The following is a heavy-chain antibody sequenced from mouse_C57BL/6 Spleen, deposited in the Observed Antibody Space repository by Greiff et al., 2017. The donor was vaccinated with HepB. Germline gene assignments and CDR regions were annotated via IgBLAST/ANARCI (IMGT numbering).Heavy chain of an antibody. J-gene: IGHJ1*03. D-gene: IGHD4-1*01. Sequence: EVKLMESGPGLAKPSQTLSLTCSVTGYSITSAYWNWIRKFPGNKLEYMGYISYSGSTYYNPSLKSRISITRDTSKNQYYLQLNSVTTEDTATYYCARWNWDGYFDVWGTGTTVTVSS. CDR1: GYSITSAY. CDR2: ISYSGST. CDR3: ARWNWDGYFDV. V-gene: IGHV3-8*01.